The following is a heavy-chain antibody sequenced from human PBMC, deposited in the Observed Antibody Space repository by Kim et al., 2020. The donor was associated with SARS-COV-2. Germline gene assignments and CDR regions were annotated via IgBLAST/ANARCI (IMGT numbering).Heavy chain of an antibody. J-gene: IGHJ4*02. D-gene: IGHD3-9*01. CDR2: ISGSGGST. CDR3: AKVYYDILTGYYMAPFDY. CDR1: GFTFSSYA. Sequence: GGSLRLSCAASGFTFSSYAMSWVRQAPGKGLEWVSAISGSGGSTYYADSVKGRFTISRDNSKNTLYLQMNSLRAEDTAVYYCAKVYYDILTGYYMAPFDYWGQGTLVTVSS. V-gene: IGHV3-23*01.